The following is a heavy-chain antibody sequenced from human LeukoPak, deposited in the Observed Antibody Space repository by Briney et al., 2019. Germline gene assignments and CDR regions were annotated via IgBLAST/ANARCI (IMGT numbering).Heavy chain of an antibody. V-gene: IGHV1-18*01. CDR2: ISAYNGNT. Sequence: ASVKVSCKASGYTFTSYGISWVRQAPGQGLEWMGWISAYNGNTNYAQKLQGRVTMTTDTSTSTAYMELRSLRSDDTAVYYCARSRYFDWLSYYYYYYMDVWGKGTTVTVSS. CDR3: ARSRYFDWLSYYYYYYMDV. J-gene: IGHJ6*03. D-gene: IGHD3-9*01. CDR1: GYTFTSYG.